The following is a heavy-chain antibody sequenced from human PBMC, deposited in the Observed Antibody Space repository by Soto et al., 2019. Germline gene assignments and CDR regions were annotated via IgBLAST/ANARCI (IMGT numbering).Heavy chain of an antibody. CDR3: ARPVDTAMVGNWFAP. Sequence: SVKVSCKASGGTFSSYAISWVRQAPGQGLEWMGGIIPIFGTANYAQKFQGRVTITADESTSTAYMELSSLRSEDTAVYYCARPVDTAMVGNWFAPWAQETLVTFSS. V-gene: IGHV1-69*13. CDR1: GGTFSSYA. D-gene: IGHD5-18*01. J-gene: IGHJ5*02. CDR2: IIPIFGTA.